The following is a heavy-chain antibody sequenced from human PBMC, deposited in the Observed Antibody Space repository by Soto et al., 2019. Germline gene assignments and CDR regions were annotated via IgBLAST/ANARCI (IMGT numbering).Heavy chain of an antibody. Sequence: ASVKVSCKISGHTLTEFSIHWVRQAPGKGLEWMGWISTYSGDTKYAQKFQGRVTMTTDTSTTTAYLELRSLRSDDTAVYYCARHHGPTTSENWFDPWGQGTLVTVSS. CDR3: ARHHGPTTSENWFDP. V-gene: IGHV1-18*01. CDR1: GHTLTEFS. CDR2: ISTYSGDT. D-gene: IGHD5-12*01. J-gene: IGHJ5*02.